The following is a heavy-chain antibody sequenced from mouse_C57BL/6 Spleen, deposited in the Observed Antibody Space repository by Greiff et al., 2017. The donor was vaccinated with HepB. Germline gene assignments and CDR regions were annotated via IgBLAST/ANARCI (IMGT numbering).Heavy chain of an antibody. CDR2: ISSGSSTI. Sequence: EVQRVESGGGLVKPGGSLKLSCAASGFTFSDYGMHWVRQAPEKGLEWVAYISSGSSTIYYAATVKGRFTISRDNAKNTLFLQMTSLRSEDTAMYYCARTYYGYFDVWGPGTTVTVSS. D-gene: IGHD2-10*01. V-gene: IGHV5-17*01. CDR3: ARTYYGYFDV. CDR1: GFTFSDYG. J-gene: IGHJ1*01.